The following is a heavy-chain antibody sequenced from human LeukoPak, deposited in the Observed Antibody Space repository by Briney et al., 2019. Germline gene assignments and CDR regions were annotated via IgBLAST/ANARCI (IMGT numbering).Heavy chain of an antibody. CDR3: ARGGDPYGSGHYYFDY. CDR2: ISSSGATI. V-gene: IGHV3-48*03. D-gene: IGHD3-10*01. Sequence: GGSLRLSCAASGFTFSSHEMNWVRQAPQKGLEWVSYISSSGATIYYADSVKGRFTISRDNSKNTLYLQMNSLSAEDTAMYYCARGGDPYGSGHYYFDYWGQGTLVTVSS. CDR1: GFTFSSHE. J-gene: IGHJ4*02.